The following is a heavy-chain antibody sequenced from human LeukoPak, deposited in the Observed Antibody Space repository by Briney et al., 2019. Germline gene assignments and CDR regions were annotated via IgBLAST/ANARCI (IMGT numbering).Heavy chain of an antibody. CDR3: ARYYYYYMDV. J-gene: IGHJ6*03. CDR2: IYHSGGT. CDR1: GGSISSSNW. V-gene: IGHV4-4*02. Sequence: SETLSLTCAVSGGSISSSNWWSWVRQPPGKGLEWIGEIYHSGGTNYNPSLKSRVTISIDKSNNQFSLKLTSVTAADTAVYYCARYYYYYMDVWGEGTTVIVSS.